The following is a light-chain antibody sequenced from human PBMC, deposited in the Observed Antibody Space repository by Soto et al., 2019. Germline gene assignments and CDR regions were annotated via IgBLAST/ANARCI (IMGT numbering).Light chain of an antibody. CDR1: QNVGNN. V-gene: IGKV3-11*01. CDR2: AAS. Sequence: VLTQSPATLSLSPGESATLSCRASQNVGNNLAWYQQKSGQAPRLLIYAASDRATGVPARFSGRMSGTDFTLTISSLEXXDFATYFCQQRSRWPRGTFGRGTKLE. CDR3: QQRSRWPRGT. J-gene: IGKJ2*02.